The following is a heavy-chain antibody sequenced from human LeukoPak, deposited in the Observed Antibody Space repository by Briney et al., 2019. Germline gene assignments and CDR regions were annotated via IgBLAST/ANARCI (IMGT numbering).Heavy chain of an antibody. J-gene: IGHJ3*02. CDR3: ARGRAAAGLYPAPDAFDI. D-gene: IGHD6-13*01. V-gene: IGHV4-39*07. CDR1: GGSISSSSYY. Sequence: KPSETLSLTCTVSGGSISSSSYYWGWIRQPPGKGLEWIGSIYYSGSTYYNPSLKSRVTIPVDTSKNQFSLKLSSVTAADTAVYYCARGRAAAGLYPAPDAFDIWGQGTMVTVSS. CDR2: IYYSGST.